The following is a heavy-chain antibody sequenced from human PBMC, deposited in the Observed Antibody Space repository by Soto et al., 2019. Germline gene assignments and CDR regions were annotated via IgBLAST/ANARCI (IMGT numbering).Heavy chain of an antibody. CDR2: INHSGST. D-gene: IGHD6-13*01. Sequence: SETLSLTCAVYGGSFSGYYWSWIRQPPGKGLEWIGEINHSGSTNYNPSLKSRVTISVDTSKNQFSLKLSSVTAADTAVYYCARGRPRIYSIAAAGKNWFDPWGQGTLVHRLL. V-gene: IGHV4-34*01. CDR1: GGSFSGYY. CDR3: ARGRPRIYSIAAAGKNWFDP. J-gene: IGHJ5*02.